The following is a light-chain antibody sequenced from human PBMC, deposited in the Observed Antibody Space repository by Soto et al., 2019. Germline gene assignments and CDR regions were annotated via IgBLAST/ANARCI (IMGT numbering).Light chain of an antibody. CDR1: SSDVGGYNY. V-gene: IGLV2-8*01. J-gene: IGLJ2*01. CDR2: EVS. Sequence: QSALTQPPSASGSPGQSVTISCTGTSSDVGGYNYVSWYQQHPGKAPKLMIYEVSKRPSGVPDRFSGSKSGNTASLTVSGLQAEDEADYYCSSFAGSNSQRFGGGTKVTVL. CDR3: SSFAGSNSQR.